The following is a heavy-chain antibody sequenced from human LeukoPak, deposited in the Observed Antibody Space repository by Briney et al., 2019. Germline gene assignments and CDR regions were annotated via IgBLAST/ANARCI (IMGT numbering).Heavy chain of an antibody. V-gene: IGHV4-34*01. CDR2: INHSGST. D-gene: IGHD3-10*01. Sequence: SETLSLTYAVYGGSFSGYYWSWIRQPPGKGLEWIGEINHSGSTNYNPSLKSRVTISVDTSKNQFSPKLSSVTAADTAVYYCARVSGNYGSGSYLDYWGQGTLVTVSS. J-gene: IGHJ4*02. CDR1: GGSFSGYY. CDR3: ARVSGNYGSGSYLDY.